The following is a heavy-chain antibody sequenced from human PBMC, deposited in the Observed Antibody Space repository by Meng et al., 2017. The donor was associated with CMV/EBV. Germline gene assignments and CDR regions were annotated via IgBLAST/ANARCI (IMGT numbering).Heavy chain of an antibody. Sequence: GESLKISCAASGFTFDDYGMSWVRQAPGKGLEWVSGINWNGGSTGYADSVKGRFTISRDNAKNSLYLQINSLRAEDTALYYCARDQDSYYYDSSGYWGYWGQGTLVTVSS. CDR3: ARDQDSYYYDSSGYWGY. CDR2: INWNGGST. D-gene: IGHD3-22*01. CDR1: GFTFDDYG. J-gene: IGHJ4*02. V-gene: IGHV3-20*04.